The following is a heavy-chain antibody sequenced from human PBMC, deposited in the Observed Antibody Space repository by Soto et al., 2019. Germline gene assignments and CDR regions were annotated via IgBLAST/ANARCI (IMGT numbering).Heavy chain of an antibody. J-gene: IGHJ6*02. V-gene: IGHV3-21*01. CDR1: VFPFNSYS. CDR2: ISSSSSYI. CDR3: ASSQRRDGYNQGCMDV. Sequence: GGSMRLSCAACVFPFNSYSMNWVRQAPGKGLEWVSSISSSSSYIYYADSVKGRFTISRDNAKNSLYLQMNSLRAEDTAVYYCASSQRRDGYNQGCMDVWGQGTTVTVSS. D-gene: IGHD5-12*01.